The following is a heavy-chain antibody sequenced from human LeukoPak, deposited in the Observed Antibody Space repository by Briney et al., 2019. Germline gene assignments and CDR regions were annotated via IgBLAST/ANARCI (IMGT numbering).Heavy chain of an antibody. CDR3: TRDGDTGMVGGYYYYMDV. J-gene: IGHJ6*03. Sequence: GGSLRLSCAASAFNFNIYEMNWVRQAPGKGLEWISYISGSGTIILYADSVKGRFTISRDNAKNSLYLQMNTLRAEDTAVYYCTRDGDTGMVGGYYYYMDVWGKGTTVTVSS. D-gene: IGHD5-18*01. V-gene: IGHV3-48*03. CDR1: AFNFNIYE. CDR2: ISGSGTII.